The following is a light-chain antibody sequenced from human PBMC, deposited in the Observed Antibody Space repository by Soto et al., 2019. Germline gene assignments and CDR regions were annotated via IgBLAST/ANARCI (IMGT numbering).Light chain of an antibody. V-gene: IGKV3-11*01. CDR1: QSVSRS. CDR2: DTS. J-gene: IGKJ4*01. CDR3: KQRGNCLPP. Sequence: EIALTQSPATLSLSPGEGATLSCKASQSVSRSLAWYIQKPGQAPRLLIYDTSKRASGIPAKFSGSGSGTALPLPISSLGPEVFAVYFKQRGNCLPPFGGGPGWRSN.